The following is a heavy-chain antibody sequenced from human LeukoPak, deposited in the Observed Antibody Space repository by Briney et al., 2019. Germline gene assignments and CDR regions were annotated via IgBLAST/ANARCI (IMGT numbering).Heavy chain of an antibody. CDR2: IPYDGTNK. V-gene: IGHV3-30*18. Sequence: GRSLRLSCAASGFTFSNYGMHWVRQAPGKGLEWVALIPYDGTNKFYADSVKGRFTISRDNSKNTLSLQMNSLRAEDTAVYYCAKDRGTAVAGTNWFDPWGQGTLVTVSS. J-gene: IGHJ5*02. CDR3: AKDRGTAVAGTNWFDP. CDR1: GFTFSNYG. D-gene: IGHD6-19*01.